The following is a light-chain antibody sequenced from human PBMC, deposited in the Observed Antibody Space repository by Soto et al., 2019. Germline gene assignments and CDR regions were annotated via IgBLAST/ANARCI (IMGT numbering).Light chain of an antibody. CDR3: QQYHGLYT. CDR2: KAS. V-gene: IGKV1-5*03. Sequence: IQMTQSPSTLSASVGDRVTITCRASESINVWLAWYQQRPGKAPKLLIYKASTLQSGVPSRFSGSRSGTEFTLSVSSLQPDDFATYYCQQYHGLYTFGQGTKLEIK. CDR1: ESINVW. J-gene: IGKJ2*01.